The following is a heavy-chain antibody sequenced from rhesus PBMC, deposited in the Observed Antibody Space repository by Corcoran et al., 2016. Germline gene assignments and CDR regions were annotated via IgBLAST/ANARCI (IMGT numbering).Heavy chain of an antibody. CDR2: INEIGIT. V-gene: IGHV4-122*02. CDR3: ARVEAAASMDY. CDR1: GYSISSGYY. Sequence: QVQLQVSGPGLVKPSETLSLTCAVSGYSISSGYYWICIRQPPGKGRGWCGYINEIGITCYNPTLKRRVTSSRDTSKNQFSLKVSSVTAADTAVYYCARVEAAASMDYWGQGVLVTVSS. J-gene: IGHJ4*01. D-gene: IGHD6-31*01.